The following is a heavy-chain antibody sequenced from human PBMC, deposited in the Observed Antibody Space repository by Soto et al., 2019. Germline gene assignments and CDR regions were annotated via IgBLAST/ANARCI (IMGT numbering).Heavy chain of an antibody. CDR1: GYTFTNFA. Sequence: ASVKVSCKTSGYTFTNFALSWVRQAPGQGLEWIGFVSANNGFAHFAQKFQGRVSVKTDTSTNTVYLDLRSLSSDDTAVYYCARGGAARHLDSWGQGTPVTVSS. D-gene: IGHD6-6*01. CDR3: ARGGAARHLDS. CDR2: VSANNGFA. V-gene: IGHV1-18*01. J-gene: IGHJ5*01.